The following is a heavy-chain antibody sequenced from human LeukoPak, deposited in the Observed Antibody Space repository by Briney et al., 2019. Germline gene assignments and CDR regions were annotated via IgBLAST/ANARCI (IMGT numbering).Heavy chain of an antibody. CDR3: ARVALPYSSAWYPYFDY. Sequence: PSETLSLTCTVSGGSISSYYWSWIRQPAGKGLEWIGGIYTSGSTNYNPSLKSRVTISVDKSKNQFSLKLSSVPAAATAVYYSARVALPYSSAWYPYFDYWGQGTLVTVSS. CDR2: IYTSGST. D-gene: IGHD6-19*01. V-gene: IGHV4-4*07. J-gene: IGHJ4*02. CDR1: GGSISSYY.